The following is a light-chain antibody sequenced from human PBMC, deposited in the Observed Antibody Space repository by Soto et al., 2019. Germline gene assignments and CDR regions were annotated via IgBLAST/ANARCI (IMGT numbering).Light chain of an antibody. CDR3: SSYAGSDTVV. CDR2: EVS. V-gene: IGLV2-8*01. CDR1: NSDVGAYNY. Sequence: QSALTQPPSASGSPGQSVTISCTGTNSDVGAYNYVSWYQQYPGKAPKLMIYEVSKRPSGVPDRFSGSKSGNTASLTVSGLQAEDEADYYCSSYAGSDTVVFGTGTKVTVL. J-gene: IGLJ1*01.